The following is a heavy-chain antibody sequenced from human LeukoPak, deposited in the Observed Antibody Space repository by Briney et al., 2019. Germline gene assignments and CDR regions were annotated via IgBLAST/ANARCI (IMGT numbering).Heavy chain of an antibody. CDR1: GDSVSGHY. J-gene: IGHJ3*01. Sequence: SETLSLTCTVSGDSVSGHYWSWIRQTPGKGREGIGYVSYSGGTNYNPSLKRRVSISLDTSKNQFSLKLSSPAAADPAVYYCARAPMAITTSAFPDAFDFWGQGTMVTVSS. D-gene: IGHD5-12*01. CDR3: ARAPMAITTSAFPDAFDF. V-gene: IGHV4-59*02. CDR2: VSYSGGT.